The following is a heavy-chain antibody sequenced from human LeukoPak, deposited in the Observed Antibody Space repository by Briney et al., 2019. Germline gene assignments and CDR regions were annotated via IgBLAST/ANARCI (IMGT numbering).Heavy chain of an antibody. D-gene: IGHD2-2*01. J-gene: IGHJ3*02. V-gene: IGHV3-74*01. CDR3: AREEGVYCSSTSCYGGAFDI. CDR1: GFTFSSYW. Sequence: PGGSLRLSCAASGFTFSSYWMHWVRQAPGKGLVWVSRINSDGSSTSYADSVKGRFTISRDNSKNTLYLQMNSLRAEDTAVYYCAREEGVYCSSTSCYGGAFDIWGQGTMVTVSS. CDR2: INSDGSST.